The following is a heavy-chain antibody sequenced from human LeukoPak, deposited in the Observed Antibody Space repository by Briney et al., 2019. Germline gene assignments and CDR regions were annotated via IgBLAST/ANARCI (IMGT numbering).Heavy chain of an antibody. Sequence: ASVKVSCKASGYTFTTYNIIWVRQAPGQGLEWMGWISTYDGNTNDAQKFQDRVTMTTDTSTSTAYMELRSLRSDDTAMYYCAREGIRIAAAGTIDYWGQGTLVTVSS. CDR3: AREGIRIAAAGTIDY. J-gene: IGHJ4*02. D-gene: IGHD6-13*01. CDR2: ISTYDGNT. CDR1: GYTFTTYN. V-gene: IGHV1-18*04.